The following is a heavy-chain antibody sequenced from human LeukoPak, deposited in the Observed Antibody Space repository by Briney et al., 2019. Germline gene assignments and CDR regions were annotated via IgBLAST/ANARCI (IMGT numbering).Heavy chain of an antibody. CDR2: IFYSGST. V-gene: IGHV4-59*01. Sequence: PSETLSLTCTVSGGSISSYYWSWIRQPPGKGLEWIGFIFYSGSTHYNPSLKSRVTMSVDTSKSQFSLKLSSVTAADTAVYYCAKSSLFCSSVSCSYYFDSWGQGTLVTVSS. CDR1: GGSISSYY. J-gene: IGHJ4*02. D-gene: IGHD2-2*01. CDR3: AKSSLFCSSVSCSYYFDS.